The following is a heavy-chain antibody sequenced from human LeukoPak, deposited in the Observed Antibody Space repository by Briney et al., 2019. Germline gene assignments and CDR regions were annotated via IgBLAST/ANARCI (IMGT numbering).Heavy chain of an antibody. CDR1: GFTFSSYA. CDR3: ARAGGGSRMGYYFDY. V-gene: IGHV3-30-3*01. J-gene: IGHJ4*02. Sequence: PGRSLRLSCAASGFTFSSYAMHWVRQAPGKGLEWVAVISYDGSNKYYADSVKGRFTISRDNSKNTLYLQMNNLRAEDTAVYYCARAGGGSRMGYYFDYWGQGTLVTVSS. CDR2: ISYDGSNK. D-gene: IGHD3-16*01.